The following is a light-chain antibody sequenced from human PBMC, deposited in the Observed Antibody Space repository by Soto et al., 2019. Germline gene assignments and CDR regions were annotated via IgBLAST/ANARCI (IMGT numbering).Light chain of an antibody. Sequence: DIQMTQSPSTLSASVGDRVTITCRASHSISAWSAWYQQKPGKAPKLLIYKASTLNSGVPSRFSGSGSGTEFTLTISSLQPDDFATYYCHQYHSFFNYTFGQGTKLEIK. CDR1: HSISAW. V-gene: IGKV1-5*03. CDR3: HQYHSFFNYT. J-gene: IGKJ2*01. CDR2: KAS.